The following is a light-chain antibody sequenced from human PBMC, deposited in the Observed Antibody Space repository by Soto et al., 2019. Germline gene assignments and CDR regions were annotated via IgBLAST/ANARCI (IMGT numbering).Light chain of an antibody. J-gene: IGLJ3*02. CDR3: SSFTSNKTRV. CDR2: EVS. CDR1: SSDVGGYNY. V-gene: IGLV2-14*01. Sequence: QSVLTQPASVSGSPGQSITISCTGTSSDVGGYNYVSWYQQHPDKAPKLMIYEVSYRPSGVSNRFSGSKSGNTASLTISGLQAEDEADYYCSSFTSNKTRVFGGGTKLTVL.